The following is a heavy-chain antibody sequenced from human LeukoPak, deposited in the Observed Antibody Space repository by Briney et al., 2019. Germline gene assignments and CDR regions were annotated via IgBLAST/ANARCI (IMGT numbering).Heavy chain of an antibody. J-gene: IGHJ4*02. Sequence: PGGSLRLSCAASGFTFSSYGMSWVRQAPGKGLEWVSSISSSSSYIYYADSVKGRFTISRDNAKNTLYLQMNSLKTEDTAVYYCTRILPYDSSGYYPSPFDYWGQGTLVTVSS. CDR1: GFTFSSYG. V-gene: IGHV3-21*04. CDR3: TRILPYDSSGYYPSPFDY. CDR2: ISSSSSYI. D-gene: IGHD3-22*01.